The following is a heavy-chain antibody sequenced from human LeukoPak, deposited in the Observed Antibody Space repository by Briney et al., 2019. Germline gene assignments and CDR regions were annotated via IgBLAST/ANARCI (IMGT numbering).Heavy chain of an antibody. CDR2: INHGGST. CDR3: ARDDISFDP. Sequence: SETLSLTCAVYGGSFSGYYWSWIRQPPGKGLEWIGEINHGGSTNYNPSLKSRVTISVDTSKNQFSLKLSSVTAADTAVYYCARDDISFDPWGQGTLVTVSS. D-gene: IGHD3-9*01. CDR1: GGSFSGYY. V-gene: IGHV4-34*01. J-gene: IGHJ5*02.